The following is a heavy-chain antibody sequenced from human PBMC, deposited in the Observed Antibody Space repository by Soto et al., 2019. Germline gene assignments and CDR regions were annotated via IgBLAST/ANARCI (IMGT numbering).Heavy chain of an antibody. V-gene: IGHV4-39*01. CDR1: GGSISSGDYY. D-gene: IGHD3-10*01. CDR2: IYYSGST. CDR3: ARQVQDFSGPGSYYFDS. Sequence: PSETLSLTCTVSGGSISSGDYYWSWIRQHPGKGLEWIGSIYYSGSTFYNPSLRSRVTISVDTSKTQFSLNLTSVTAADTAVYFCARQVQDFSGPGSYYFDSWGQGTLVTVSS. J-gene: IGHJ4*02.